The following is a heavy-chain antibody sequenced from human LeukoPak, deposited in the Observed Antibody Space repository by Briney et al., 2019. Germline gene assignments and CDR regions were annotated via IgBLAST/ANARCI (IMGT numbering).Heavy chain of an antibody. CDR1: GFIFTNYA. D-gene: IGHD3-10*01. CDR3: AKGRFGELLGMDV. J-gene: IGHJ6*02. Sequence: GGSLRLSCEARGFIFTNYAMTWVRQAPGKGLEWVSSVSRSGDGTYYADSVKGRFTISRDNSKNTLHLQMNSLRAEDTAVYYCAKGRFGELLGMDVWGQGTTVTVSS. CDR2: VSRSGDGT. V-gene: IGHV3-23*01.